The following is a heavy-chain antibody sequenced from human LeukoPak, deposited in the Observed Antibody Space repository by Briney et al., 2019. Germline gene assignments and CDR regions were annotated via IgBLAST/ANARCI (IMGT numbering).Heavy chain of an antibody. J-gene: IGHJ4*02. D-gene: IGHD2-2*01. V-gene: IGHV3-30*02. CDR1: GFTFSSYG. Sequence: GGSLRLSCAASGFTFSSYGMQWVRQAPGKGLEWVAFIRYDGSNKYYADSVKGRFTISRDNSKNTLYLQMNSLRAEDTAVYYCAKDQDIVVVPAAPQSGYFDYWGQGTLVTVSS. CDR3: AKDQDIVVVPAAPQSGYFDY. CDR2: IRYDGSNK.